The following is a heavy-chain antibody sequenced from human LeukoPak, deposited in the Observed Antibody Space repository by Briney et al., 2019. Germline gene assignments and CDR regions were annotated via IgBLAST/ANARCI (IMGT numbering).Heavy chain of an antibody. J-gene: IGHJ6*02. CDR1: GYTFIGYY. Sequence: ASVNVSCKASGYTFIGYYIHWIRQAPGQGLEWMGRINPNTGGTNYAQKFQGRVTITADESTSTAYMELSSLRSEDTAVYYCAAHCITIFGVVHEYYYYYGMDVWGQGTTVTVSS. CDR2: INPNTGGT. V-gene: IGHV1-2*06. CDR3: AAHCITIFGVVHEYYYYYGMDV. D-gene: IGHD3-3*01.